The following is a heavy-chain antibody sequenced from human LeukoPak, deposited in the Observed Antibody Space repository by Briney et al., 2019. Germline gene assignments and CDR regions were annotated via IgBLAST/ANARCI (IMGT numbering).Heavy chain of an antibody. V-gene: IGHV1-2*02. CDR1: GYTFTGYY. D-gene: IGHD6-25*01. J-gene: IGHJ4*02. CDR3: ARARLHHRSFDLKTSYYFDY. CDR2: INPNSGGT. Sequence: GASVKVSCKASGYTFTGYYMHWVRQAPGQGLEWMGWINPNSGGTNYAQKFQGRVTMTRDTSISTAYKDLSRLRSDDTAVYYCARARLHHRSFDLKTSYYFDYWGQGTLVTVSS.